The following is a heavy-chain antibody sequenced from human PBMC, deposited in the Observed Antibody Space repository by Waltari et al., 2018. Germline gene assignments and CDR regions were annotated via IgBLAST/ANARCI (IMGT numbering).Heavy chain of an antibody. Sequence: QVQLQESGPGLAKASQTLSLTCAVSGGSISTLNFYWSWIRQPGGKGLEWIGRIYRSGVTDYNPSLRGRATMFLDMSKNQFSLTVDSLIAADTAVYYCAVSPDTATSRAAFHFWGPGTTVSVSS. V-gene: IGHV4-61*02. J-gene: IGHJ6*02. D-gene: IGHD5-18*01. CDR3: AVSPDTATSRAAFHF. CDR2: IYRSGVT. CDR1: GGSISTLNFY.